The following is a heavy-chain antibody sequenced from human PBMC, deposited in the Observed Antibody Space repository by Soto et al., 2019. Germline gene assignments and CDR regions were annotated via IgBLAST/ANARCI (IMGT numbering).Heavy chain of an antibody. Sequence: SETLSLTCAVSGGSISSGGYSWSWIRQPPGKGLEWIGYIYHSGSTYYNPSLKSRVTISVDRSKNQFSLKLSSVTAADTAVYYCARDCSVRFREVVKYYYGMDVWGQGTTVTVSS. J-gene: IGHJ6*02. CDR1: GGSISSGGYS. CDR3: ARDCSVRFREVVKYYYGMDV. V-gene: IGHV4-30-2*01. D-gene: IGHD3-10*01. CDR2: IYHSGST.